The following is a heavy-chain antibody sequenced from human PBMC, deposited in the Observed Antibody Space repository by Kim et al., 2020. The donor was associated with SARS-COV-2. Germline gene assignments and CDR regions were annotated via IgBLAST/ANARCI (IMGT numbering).Heavy chain of an antibody. V-gene: IGHV3-74*01. Sequence: RGSLRLSCVASGFTFNIYWMHWVRQAPGKGLVWVSRINSDGSSTNDADSVKGRFTISRDNARNTLYLQMNSLRAEDTAVYFCARDRPAPYYFCSVSFSGMDVWGQGTTVTVSS. J-gene: IGHJ6*02. CDR2: INSDGSST. CDR3: ARDRPAPYYFCSVSFSGMDV. D-gene: IGHD3-10*01. CDR1: GFTFNIYW.